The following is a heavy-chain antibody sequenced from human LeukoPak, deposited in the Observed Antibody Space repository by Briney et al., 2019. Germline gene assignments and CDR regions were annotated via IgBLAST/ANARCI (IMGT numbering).Heavy chain of an antibody. CDR1: AGSISSYY. V-gene: IGHV4-4*08. CDR3: ARHVDTAMVYYFDY. CDR2: IYSSGNT. J-gene: IGHJ4*02. Sequence: SETLSLTCTVSAGSISSYYWGWIRQPPGKGLEWIGSIYSSGNTNDNPSLKSRVTISVDTSKNQFSLRLSSVTAADTAVYYCARHVDTAMVYYFDYWGQGTLVTVSS. D-gene: IGHD5-18*01.